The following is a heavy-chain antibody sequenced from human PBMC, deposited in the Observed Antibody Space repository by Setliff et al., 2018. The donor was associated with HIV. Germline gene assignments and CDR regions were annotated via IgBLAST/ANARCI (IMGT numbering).Heavy chain of an antibody. V-gene: IGHV3-72*01. CDR3: ARGRLLWSGSYYYYYMDV. CDR1: GFTFSDHY. CDR2: SRNKVNGYTT. Sequence: PGGSLRLSCAASGFTFSDHYMDWVRQAPGKGLEWVGRSRNKVNGYTTEYAASGKGRFTISRDDSKNSLYLQMNSLKTEDTAVYYCARGRLLWSGSYYYYYMDVWGKGTTVTVSS. D-gene: IGHD3-10*01. J-gene: IGHJ6*03.